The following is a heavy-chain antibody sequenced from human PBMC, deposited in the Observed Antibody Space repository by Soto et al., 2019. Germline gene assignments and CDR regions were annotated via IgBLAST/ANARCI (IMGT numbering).Heavy chain of an antibody. D-gene: IGHD3-16*01. CDR2: IKQDGSEK. CDR1: GFTFSSYW. V-gene: IGHV3-7*01. J-gene: IGHJ6*03. Sequence: VQLVESGGGLVQPGGSLRLSCAVSGFTFSSYWMSWVRQAPGKGLEWVANIKQDGSEKHYVDSVKGRFTISRDNAKNSLYLQMNVLRAEDTAVYYCARGRTAAGALASGGYYYYYMDVWGKGITVTVSS. CDR3: ARGRTAAGALASGGYYYYYMDV.